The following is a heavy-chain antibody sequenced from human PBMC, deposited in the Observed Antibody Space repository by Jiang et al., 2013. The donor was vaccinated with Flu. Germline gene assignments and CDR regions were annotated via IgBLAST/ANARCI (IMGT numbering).Heavy chain of an antibody. Sequence: QLVESGGALVQPGGSLRLSCAASGFTFSSYGMNWVRQAPGKGLEWVSYISSSGSNIYYADSVKGRFTISRDNVKNSLFLQMNSLRAEDTALYSCVRESYKSGRLVSDAFDIWGQGTMVTVSS. J-gene: IGHJ3*02. CDR1: GFTFSSYG. CDR2: ISSSGSNI. CDR3: VRESYKSGRLVSDAFDI. V-gene: IGHV3-48*01. D-gene: IGHD6-25*01.